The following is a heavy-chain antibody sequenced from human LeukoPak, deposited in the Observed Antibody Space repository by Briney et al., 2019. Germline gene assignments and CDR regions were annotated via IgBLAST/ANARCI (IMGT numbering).Heavy chain of an antibody. D-gene: IGHD6-19*01. CDR1: GFTFSSYA. CDR2: ISDGGGST. J-gene: IGHJ4*02. Sequence: GGSLRLSCAASGFTFSSYAMSWVRQAPGKGLEWVSLISDGGGSTYYADSVRGRSSISRDNAKNTPYLHMNSLRAEDTAVYYCAKDSSGWFDFDYWGQGTPVTVSS. CDR3: AKDSSGWFDFDY. V-gene: IGHV3-23*01.